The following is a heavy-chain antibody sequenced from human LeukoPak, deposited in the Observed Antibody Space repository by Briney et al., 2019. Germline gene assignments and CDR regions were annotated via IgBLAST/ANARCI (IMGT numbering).Heavy chain of an antibody. D-gene: IGHD2-2*01. V-gene: IGHV4-34*01. CDR1: GGSFSGYY. Sequence: SETLSLTCAVYGGSFSGYYWSWIRQPPGKGLEWIGEINHSGSTNYNPSLKSRVTISVDTSKNQFSLKLSSVTAADTAVYYCARQDIVVVPAAMGTYAFDIWGQGTMVTVSS. CDR3: ARQDIVVVPAAMGTYAFDI. J-gene: IGHJ3*02. CDR2: INHSGST.